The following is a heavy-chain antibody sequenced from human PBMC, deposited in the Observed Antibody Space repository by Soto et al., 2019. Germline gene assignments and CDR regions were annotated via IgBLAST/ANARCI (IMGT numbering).Heavy chain of an antibody. V-gene: IGHV4-30-4*01. Sequence: LSLTCTVSGGSISSGDYYWSWIRQPPGKGLEWIGYIYYSGSTYYNPSLKSRVTISVDTSKNQFSLKLSSVTAADTAVYYCARLDFWSGYLPDYWGQGTLVTVSS. CDR1: GGSISSGDYY. J-gene: IGHJ4*02. D-gene: IGHD3-3*01. CDR3: ARLDFWSGYLPDY. CDR2: IYYSGST.